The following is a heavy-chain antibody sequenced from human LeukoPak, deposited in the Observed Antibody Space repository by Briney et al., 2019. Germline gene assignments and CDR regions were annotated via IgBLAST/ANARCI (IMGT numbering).Heavy chain of an antibody. CDR1: GFTFSSYA. J-gene: IGHJ4*02. V-gene: IGHV3-23*01. CDR2: ISSSGGST. CDR3: ARDLVPSSS. D-gene: IGHD6-13*01. Sequence: GGSLRLSCAASGFTFSSYAMSWVRQAPGKGLEWVSGISSSGGSTYYADSVKGRFTISRANSKNTLYLQMNSLKAEDTAVYYCARDLVPSSSWGQGTLVTVSS.